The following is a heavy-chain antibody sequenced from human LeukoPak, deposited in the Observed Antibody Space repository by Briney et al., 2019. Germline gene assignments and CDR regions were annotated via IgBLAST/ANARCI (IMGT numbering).Heavy chain of an antibody. V-gene: IGHV3-74*01. D-gene: IGHD6-19*01. CDR1: GFTFSSYW. CDR2: INSDGSTT. CDR3: ARVIYSGWEGELSD. J-gene: IGHJ4*02. Sequence: GGSLRLSCAASGFTFSSYWVHWVRQAPGKGLVWVSRINSDGSTTSYADSVMGRFTISRDNAKNTLYLQMNSLRAEDTAVYYCARVIYSGWEGELSDWGQGTLVTVSS.